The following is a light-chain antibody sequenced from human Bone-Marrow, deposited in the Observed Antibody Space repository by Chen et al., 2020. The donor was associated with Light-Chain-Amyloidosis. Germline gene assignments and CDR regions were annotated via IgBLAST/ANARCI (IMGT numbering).Light chain of an antibody. Sequence: QSALTQPASVSGSPGQSITIPCTGTSGDVGTYNYVSWYHHHPCKAPKFMIYAVSNRPSGVSNRFSGSKSGNTASLTISGLQAEDEADYYCSSFTSSSSYVFGPGTKVTVL. CDR2: AVS. CDR3: SSFTSSSSYV. J-gene: IGLJ1*01. CDR1: SGDVGTYNY. V-gene: IGLV2-14*01.